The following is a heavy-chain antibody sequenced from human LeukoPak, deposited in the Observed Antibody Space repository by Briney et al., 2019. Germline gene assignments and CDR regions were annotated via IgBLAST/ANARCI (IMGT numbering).Heavy chain of an antibody. CDR3: ARRWRYSSGYPDY. CDR1: GGSISSSSYY. CDR2: IYYSGST. V-gene: IGHV4-39*01. Sequence: PSETLSLTCTVSGGSISSSSYYWGWIRQPPGKGLEWIGSIYYSGSTYYNPSLKSRVTISVDTSKNQFSLKPSSVTAADTAVYYCARRWRYSSGYPDYWGQGTLVTVSS. D-gene: IGHD3-22*01. J-gene: IGHJ4*02.